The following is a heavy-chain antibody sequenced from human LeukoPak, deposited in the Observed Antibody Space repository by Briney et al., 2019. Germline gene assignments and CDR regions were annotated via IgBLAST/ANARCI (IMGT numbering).Heavy chain of an antibody. V-gene: IGHV4-61*01. CDR1: GGSVSSGSYY. D-gene: IGHD3-3*01. J-gene: IGHJ4*02. CDR2: IYYSGST. Sequence: PSETLSLTCTVSGGSVSSGSYYWSWIRQPPGKGLEWIGYIYYSGSTNYNPSLKSRVTISVDTSKNQFSLKLSSVTAADTAVYYCARAEYYDFWSGYNYFDYWGRGTLVTVSS. CDR3: ARAEYYDFWSGYNYFDY.